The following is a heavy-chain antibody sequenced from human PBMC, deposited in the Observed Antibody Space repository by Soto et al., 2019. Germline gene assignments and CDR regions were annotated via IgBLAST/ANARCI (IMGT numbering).Heavy chain of an antibody. V-gene: IGHV4-59*08. CDR2: IYYTGTT. Sequence: PSETLSLTCTVSGDSISSYYWSWIRQPPGKGLEWIGYIYYTGTTTYNPSFKSRLTISVDSSKNQFSLNLTSVSATDTAVYYCARLGGVYQSLDSWGQGNRVTVAS. CDR1: GDSISSYY. CDR3: ARLGGVYQSLDS. D-gene: IGHD2-8*02. J-gene: IGHJ5*01.